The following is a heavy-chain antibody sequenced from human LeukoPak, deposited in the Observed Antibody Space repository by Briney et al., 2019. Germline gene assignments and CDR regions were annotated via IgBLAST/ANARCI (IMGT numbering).Heavy chain of an antibody. CDR2: ISSSSSYI. J-gene: IGHJ4*02. V-gene: IGHV3-21*01. CDR1: GFTFSGYS. CDR3: ARFLEDTAMTPISDY. D-gene: IGHD5-18*01. Sequence: GGSLRLSCAASGFTFSGYSMNWVRQAPGKGLEWVSSISSSSSYIYYADSVKGRFTISRDNAKNSLYLQMNSLRAEDTAVYYCARFLEDTAMTPISDYWGQGTLCTVSS.